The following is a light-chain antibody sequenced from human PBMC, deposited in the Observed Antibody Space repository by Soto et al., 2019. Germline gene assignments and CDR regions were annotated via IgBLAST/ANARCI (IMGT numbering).Light chain of an antibody. CDR3: QNYNSAPIT. V-gene: IGKV1-27*01. J-gene: IGKJ5*01. Sequence: DIQMTQSPSSLSASVGDRVTITCRASQGINNYLAWYQQKAGKVPKFLIYAASTLQSGVPSRFSGSGSGTDFTLTISSLQPEDVAIYDCQNYNSAPITFGQGTRLEIK. CDR2: AAS. CDR1: QGINNY.